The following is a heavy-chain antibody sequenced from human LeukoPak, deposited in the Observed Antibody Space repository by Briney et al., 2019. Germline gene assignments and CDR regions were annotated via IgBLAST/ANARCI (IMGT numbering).Heavy chain of an antibody. J-gene: IGHJ5*02. CDR2: IYYSGST. Sequence: SETLSLTCTVSGGSMSPYHWSWIRQPPGKGLEWTGYIYYSGSTNYNSSLKSRVTISVDTSKNQFSLKLSSVTAADTAVYYCARANYDFWSGYIHWFDPWGQGTLVTVSS. CDR1: GGSMSPYH. V-gene: IGHV4-59*01. D-gene: IGHD3-3*01. CDR3: ARANYDFWSGYIHWFDP.